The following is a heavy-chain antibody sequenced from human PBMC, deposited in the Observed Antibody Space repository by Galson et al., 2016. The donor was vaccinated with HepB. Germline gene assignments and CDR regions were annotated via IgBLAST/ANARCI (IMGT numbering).Heavy chain of an antibody. J-gene: IGHJ3*02. CDR2: ISGSTGRT. V-gene: IGHV3-23*01. Sequence: SLRLSCAASGFTFSNYAMSWVRQAPGKGPEWVSAISGSTGRTYYADSVKGHFTISRDNAKNTLFLQMNSLRADDTAVYYCGRGSKYGFDMWGQGTMVTVS. D-gene: IGHD2-15*01. CDR1: GFTFSNYA. CDR3: GRGSKYGFDM.